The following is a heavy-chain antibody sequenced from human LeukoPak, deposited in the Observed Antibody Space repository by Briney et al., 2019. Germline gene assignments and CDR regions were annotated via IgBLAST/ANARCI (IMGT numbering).Heavy chain of an antibody. CDR2: ISADNGNT. J-gene: IGHJ4*02. V-gene: IGHV1-18*01. Sequence: ASVKVSCKASGYTFTSYAISWVRQAPGQGLEWMGWISADNGNTDYAQRFQGRVTMTRDTSIRTAYMELSRLRSDDTAVYYCARVLFYSSGNKSNRVDYWGQGTPVTVSS. D-gene: IGHD6-19*01. CDR3: ARVLFYSSGNKSNRVDY. CDR1: GYTFTSYA.